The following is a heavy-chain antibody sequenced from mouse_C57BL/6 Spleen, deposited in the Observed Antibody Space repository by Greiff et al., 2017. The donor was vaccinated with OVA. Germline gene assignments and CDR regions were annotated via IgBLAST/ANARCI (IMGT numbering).Heavy chain of an antibody. D-gene: IGHD2-4*01. V-gene: IGHV14-4*01. CDR1: GFNIKDDY. J-gene: IGHJ3*01. CDR3: SIYYDYGAY. Sequence: EVQLQQSGAELVRPGASVKLSCTASGFNIKDDYMHWVKQRPEQGLEWIGWIDPANGDTEYASKFQGKATVTADTSSNTAYLQLSSLTSEDTAVYYCSIYYDYGAYWGQGTLVTVSA. CDR2: IDPANGDT.